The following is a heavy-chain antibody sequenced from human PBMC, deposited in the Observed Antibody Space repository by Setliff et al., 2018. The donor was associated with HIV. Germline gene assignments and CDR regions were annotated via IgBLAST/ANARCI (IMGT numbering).Heavy chain of an antibody. Sequence: GGSLRLSCAASGFTFSSYGMHWVRQAPGKGLEWVAFIHYDGSNKYYADSVKGRFTISRDNSKNTLYLQMNSLRTEDTAVYYCATGAYCSGGSCYQHLDYWGQGTLVTVSS. D-gene: IGHD2-15*01. CDR3: ATGAYCSGGSCYQHLDY. CDR1: GFTFSSYG. CDR2: IHYDGSNK. J-gene: IGHJ4*02. V-gene: IGHV3-30*02.